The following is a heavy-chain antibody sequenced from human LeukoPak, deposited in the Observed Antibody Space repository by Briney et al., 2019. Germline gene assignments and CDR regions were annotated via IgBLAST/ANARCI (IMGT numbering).Heavy chain of an antibody. J-gene: IGHJ4*02. V-gene: IGHV3-74*01. CDR3: ARWYYDILTGYSPSFNY. CDR1: GFTFSRYW. D-gene: IGHD3-9*01. Sequence: PGGSLRLSCAASGFTFSRYWMHWVRQAPGKGLVWVSRIKSDRSSTSYADSVRVRFTISRDNAKNTLYLQMISLSAEDTAVYYCARWYYDILTGYSPSFNYWGQGTLVTVSS. CDR2: IKSDRSST.